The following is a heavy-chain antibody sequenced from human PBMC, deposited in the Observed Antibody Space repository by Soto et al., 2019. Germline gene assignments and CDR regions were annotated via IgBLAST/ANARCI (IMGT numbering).Heavy chain of an antibody. J-gene: IGHJ6*02. CDR2: ISYDGSNK. CDR3: ARVDYDFWSGYPRRQANYGMDV. D-gene: IGHD3-3*01. Sequence: GGSLRLSCAASGFTFSSYAMHWVRQAPGKGLEWVAVISYDGSNKYYADSVKGRFTISRDNSKNTLYLQMNSLRAEDTAVYYCARVDYDFWSGYPRRQANYGMDVWGPGTTVTVSS. CDR1: GFTFSSYA. V-gene: IGHV3-30-3*01.